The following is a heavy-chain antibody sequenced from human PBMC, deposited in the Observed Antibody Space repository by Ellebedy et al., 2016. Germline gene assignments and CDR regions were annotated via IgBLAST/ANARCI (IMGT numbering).Heavy chain of an antibody. J-gene: IGHJ6*04. CDR3: ARQMDV. Sequence: ASVKVSCKASGYTFSSYGISWVRQAPGQGLEWMGIINSSGGSTSYAQKFQGRVTMTSDTSTSTVYMELSSLRSEDTAVYYCARQMDVWGKGTTVTVSS. CDR1: GYTFSSYG. V-gene: IGHV1-46*01. CDR2: INSSGGST.